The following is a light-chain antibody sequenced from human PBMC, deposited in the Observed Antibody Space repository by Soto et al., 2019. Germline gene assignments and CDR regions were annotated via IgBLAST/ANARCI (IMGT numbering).Light chain of an antibody. Sequence: DIQMTQSPSSLSASVGDRVTITCRASQSISNYLNWYQQKPGDAPKLLIYVASSLQSGVPSRFSGSGSGTDFTLTINSLQPEDFANYYCQQTFSTLLTFGGGTKVKIK. CDR2: VAS. CDR3: QQTFSTLLT. J-gene: IGKJ4*01. V-gene: IGKV1-39*01. CDR1: QSISNY.